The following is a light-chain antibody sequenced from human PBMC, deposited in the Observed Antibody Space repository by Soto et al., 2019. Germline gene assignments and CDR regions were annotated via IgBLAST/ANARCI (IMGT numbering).Light chain of an antibody. CDR2: DTS. V-gene: IGKV3-11*01. J-gene: IGKJ2*01. CDR1: QSVSSH. CDR3: QQRGNWPRT. Sequence: EIVLTQSPVTLSLSPRERATLSCRASQSVSSHLAWYQQRPGQAPRLRIYDTSNRATVIPARFSGSRYGTDFSLTISNLEPEDFAVSYCQQRGNWPRTFGQGTKLEIK.